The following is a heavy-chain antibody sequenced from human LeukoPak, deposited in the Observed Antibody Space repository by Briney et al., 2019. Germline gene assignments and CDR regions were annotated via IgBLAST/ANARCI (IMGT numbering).Heavy chain of an antibody. J-gene: IGHJ3*01. CDR1: GSSISPYY. CDR3: VRARDMAFDL. V-gene: IGHV4-59*01. D-gene: IGHD2-21*02. CDR2: IHNSGS. Sequence: SETLSLTCTVSGSSISPYYWSWIRQSPGKGLEWIGNIHNSGSIYNSSLKSRITISQDTSKNQVSLKVTAVTAADTALYYCVRARDMAFDLWGQGTMVTVSA.